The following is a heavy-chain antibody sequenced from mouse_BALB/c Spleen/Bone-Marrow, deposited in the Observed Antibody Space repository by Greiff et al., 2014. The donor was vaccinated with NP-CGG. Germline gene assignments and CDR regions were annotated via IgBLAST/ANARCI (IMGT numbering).Heavy chain of an antibody. CDR1: GYSFTGYT. Sequence: VQLQQSGPELVKPGASMKISCKASGYSFTGYTMNWVKQSHGKNLEWIGLINPYNGVINYNQKFKGKATLTVDKSSSTAYMELLSLTSEDSAVYYCARFYYGSNYAMDYWGQGTSVTVSS. J-gene: IGHJ4*01. CDR2: INPYNGVI. V-gene: IGHV1-31*01. D-gene: IGHD1-1*01. CDR3: ARFYYGSNYAMDY.